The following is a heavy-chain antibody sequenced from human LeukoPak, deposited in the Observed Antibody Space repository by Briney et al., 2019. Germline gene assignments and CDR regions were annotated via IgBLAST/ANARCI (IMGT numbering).Heavy chain of an antibody. CDR2: ISSSSSTI. Sequence: PGGSLRLSCAASGFTFSSYSMNWVRQAPGKGLEWVSCISSSSSTIYYADSVKGRFTISRDNSKNTLYLQMNSLRAEDTAVYYCAKGLEDMDAFDIWGQGTMVTVSS. CDR3: AKGLEDMDAFDI. CDR1: GFTFSSYS. V-gene: IGHV3-48*01. J-gene: IGHJ3*02. D-gene: IGHD2-15*01.